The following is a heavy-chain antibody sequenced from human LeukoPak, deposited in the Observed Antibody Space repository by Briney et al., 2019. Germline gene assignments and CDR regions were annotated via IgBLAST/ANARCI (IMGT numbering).Heavy chain of an antibody. D-gene: IGHD3-22*01. J-gene: IGHJ6*03. CDR3: ARGPGGRSGYYPLEDYYYYYYMDV. V-gene: IGHV1-18*01. CDR1: GYTFTSYG. CDR2: ISAYNGNT. Sequence: GASVKVSCKASGYTFTSYGISWVRQAPGQGLEWMGWISAYNGNTNYAQNLQGRVTMTTDTSTSTAYMGLRSLRSDDTAVYYCARGPGGRSGYYPLEDYYYYYYMDVWGKGTTVTVSS.